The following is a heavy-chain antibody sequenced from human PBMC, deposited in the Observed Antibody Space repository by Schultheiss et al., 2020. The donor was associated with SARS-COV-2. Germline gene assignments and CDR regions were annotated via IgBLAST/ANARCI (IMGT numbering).Heavy chain of an antibody. CDR2: MSNDGSIT. D-gene: IGHD3-10*01. CDR3: GKDYYGSADY. V-gene: IGHV3-74*01. Sequence: GGSLRLSCAASGFTFRGYWMLWVRQAPGKGLEWVSRMSNDGSITNYADSVKGRFIISRDNAKNTLFLQMNSLRVEDTAVYYCGKDYYGSADYWGQGTLVTVSS. CDR1: GFTFRGYW. J-gene: IGHJ4*02.